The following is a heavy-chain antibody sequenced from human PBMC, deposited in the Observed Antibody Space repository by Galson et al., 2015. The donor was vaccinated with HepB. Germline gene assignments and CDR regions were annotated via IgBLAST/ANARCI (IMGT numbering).Heavy chain of an antibody. CDR3: ARGNGFWSGYYILGGLDAFDI. V-gene: IGHV1-69*13. CDR1: GGTFSSYA. J-gene: IGHJ3*02. Sequence: SVKVSCKASGGTFSSYAISWVRQAPGQGLEWMGGIIPIFGTANYAQKFQGRVTITADESTSTAYMELSSLRSEDTAVYYCARGNGFWSGYYILGGLDAFDIWGQGTMVTVSS. CDR2: IIPIFGTA. D-gene: IGHD3-3*01.